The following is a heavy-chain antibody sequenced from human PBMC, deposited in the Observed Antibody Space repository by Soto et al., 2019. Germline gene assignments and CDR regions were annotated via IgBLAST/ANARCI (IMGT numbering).Heavy chain of an antibody. CDR1: GFMFNYYV. J-gene: IGHJ3*01. CDR3: AKSLYYYHSTREGAFDA. Sequence: GGSLRLSCKASGFMFNYYVMSWVRQAPGKGLEWVSPMSDNGDSVKGRFTISRDNSRNTLYLQMTSLRAEDTAVYYCAKSLYYYHSTREGAFDAWGHGTEVTVSS. V-gene: IGHV3-23*01. D-gene: IGHD3-10*01. CDR2: MSDNG.